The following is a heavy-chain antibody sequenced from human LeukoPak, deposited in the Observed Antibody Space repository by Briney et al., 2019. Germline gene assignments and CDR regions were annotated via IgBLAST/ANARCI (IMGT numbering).Heavy chain of an antibody. D-gene: IGHD3-22*01. V-gene: IGHV4-31*03. J-gene: IGHJ5*02. CDR3: AREWSYYDSSGYYPP. CDR2: IYYSGST. CDR1: GGSISSGGYY. Sequence: SETLSLTCTVSGGSISSGGYYWSWIRQHPGKGLEWIGYIYYSGSTYYNPSLKSRVTISVDTSKNQFSLKLSSVTAADTAVYYCAREWSYYDSSGYYPPWGQGTLVTVSS.